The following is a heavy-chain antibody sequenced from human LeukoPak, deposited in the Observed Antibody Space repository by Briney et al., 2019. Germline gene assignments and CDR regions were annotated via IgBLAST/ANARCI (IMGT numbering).Heavy chain of an antibody. Sequence: ASVKVSCKASGYTFTSYDINWLRQATGQGLEWIGWMNPNSGNTGYAQKFQGRVTMTRNTSITTGYMELSRLISDDTAVYYCVRGGALYYDFWDWGQGTLVTVSS. V-gene: IGHV1-8*01. D-gene: IGHD3-3*01. CDR1: GYTFTSYD. CDR2: MNPNSGNT. CDR3: VRGGALYYDFWD. J-gene: IGHJ4*02.